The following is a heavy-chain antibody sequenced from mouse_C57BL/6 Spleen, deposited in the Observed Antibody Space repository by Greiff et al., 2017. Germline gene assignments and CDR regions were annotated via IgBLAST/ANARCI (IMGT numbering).Heavy chain of an antibody. D-gene: IGHD1-1*01. Sequence: EVKLVESGAELVKPGASVKLSCTASGFNIKDYYMHWVKQRTEQGLEWIGRVDPEDGETKYAPKFQGKATITADTSSNTAYLQLSSLTSEDTAVYYCASDYYGSSYVYWGQGTLVTVSA. J-gene: IGHJ3*01. V-gene: IGHV14-2*01. CDR1: GFNIKDYY. CDR3: ASDYYGSSYVY. CDR2: VDPEDGET.